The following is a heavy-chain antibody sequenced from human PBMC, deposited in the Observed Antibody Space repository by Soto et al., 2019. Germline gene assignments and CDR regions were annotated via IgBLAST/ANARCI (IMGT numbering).Heavy chain of an antibody. V-gene: IGHV1-46*01. J-gene: IGHJ6*02. Sequence: QVQLVQSGAEVKKPGASVKVSCKASGYTFTSYYMHWVRQAPGQGLEWMGIINPSGGSTSYAQKFQGRVTMTRDTSTITVYMELSSLRSEDTAVYYCAREQSPPRSSYYYYGMDVWGQGTTVTVSS. CDR1: GYTFTSYY. CDR2: INPSGGST. CDR3: AREQSPPRSSYYYYGMDV.